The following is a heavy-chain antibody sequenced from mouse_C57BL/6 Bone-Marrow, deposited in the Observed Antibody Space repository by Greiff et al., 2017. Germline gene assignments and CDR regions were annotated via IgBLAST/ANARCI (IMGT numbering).Heavy chain of an antibody. CDR1: GYTFTSYW. CDR2: IQPHSGST. V-gene: IGHV1-64*01. CDR3: GLASRLEY. Sequence: QVQLQQPGAELVKPGASVKLSCKASGYTFTSYWMHWVKQRPGPGLEWIGMIQPHSGSTNYNEKFKSKATLTVDKPSSSAYMQLRSLTSEDSAVYYSGLASRLEYWGQGTTLTVSA. J-gene: IGHJ2*01. D-gene: IGHD4-1*01.